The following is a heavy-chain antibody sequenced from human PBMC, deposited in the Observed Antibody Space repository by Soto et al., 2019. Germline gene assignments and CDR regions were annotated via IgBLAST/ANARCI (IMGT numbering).Heavy chain of an antibody. CDR2: INPKTGST. CDR1: GCTFTDYY. D-gene: IGHD6-6*01. J-gene: IGHJ4*02. Sequence: QVQLVQSGAEVKMPGASVKVSCKASGCTFTDYYVHWVRQAPGQGLEWVAWINPKTGSTHYAQKFQGRVTMTRDTSINTAYMEVTSLTSDDTAVYYCARTPESAHHDYWGQGTLVTVSS. V-gene: IGHV1-2*02. CDR3: ARTPESAHHDY.